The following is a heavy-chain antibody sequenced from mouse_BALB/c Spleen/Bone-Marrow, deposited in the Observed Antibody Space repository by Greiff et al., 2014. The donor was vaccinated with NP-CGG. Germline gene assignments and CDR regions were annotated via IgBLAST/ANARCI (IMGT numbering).Heavy chain of an antibody. D-gene: IGHD2-4*01. CDR3: ARGIYYDSTWFAY. CDR1: GYTFTDYA. V-gene: IGHV1-67*01. J-gene: IGHJ3*01. Sequence: VQLQQPGPELVRPGVSVKISCKGSGYTFTDYAMHWVKQSHAKSLEWIGVISTYSGNTNYNQKFKSKATMTVDRSSSTAYMELARLTSEDSAIYYCARGIYYDSTWFAYWGQGTLVTVSA. CDR2: ISTYSGNT.